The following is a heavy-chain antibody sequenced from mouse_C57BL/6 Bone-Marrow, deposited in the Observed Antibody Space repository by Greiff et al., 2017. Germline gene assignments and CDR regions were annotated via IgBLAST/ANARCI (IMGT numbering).Heavy chain of an antibody. Sequence: VKLMESGPGLVAPSQSLSITCTVSGFSLTSYAISWVRQPPGKGLEWLGVIWTGGGTNYNSALKSRLSISKDNSKSQVFLKMNSLQTDDTDRYYCARNLGYGNYEYAMEYWGQGTSVTVSS. CDR1: GFSLTSYA. J-gene: IGHJ4*01. CDR2: IWTGGGT. D-gene: IGHD2-1*01. CDR3: ARNLGYGNYEYAMEY. V-gene: IGHV2-9-1*01.